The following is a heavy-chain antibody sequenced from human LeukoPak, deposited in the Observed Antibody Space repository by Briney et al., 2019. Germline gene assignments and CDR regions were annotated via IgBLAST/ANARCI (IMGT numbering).Heavy chain of an antibody. CDR2: IYYSGDT. CDR1: GDSISNYY. D-gene: IGHD6-13*01. CDR3: ARTGYCSSKYCDYYGMDV. V-gene: IGHV4-59*01. Sequence: SETLSLTCTISGDSISNYYWSWIRQPPGRGLEWIGYIYYSGDTDYNPSLKSRVSISVGTSKTHFSLKLTSVTAADAAVYYCARTGYCSSKYCDYYGMDVWGQGTTVIVSS. J-gene: IGHJ6*02.